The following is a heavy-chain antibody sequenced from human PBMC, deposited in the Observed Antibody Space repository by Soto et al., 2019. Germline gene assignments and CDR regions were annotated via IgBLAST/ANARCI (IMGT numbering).Heavy chain of an antibody. V-gene: IGHV3-30-3*01. CDR2: ISYDGSNK. CDR3: ARVSPAYYYYGMDV. D-gene: IGHD6-25*01. J-gene: IGHJ6*02. CDR1: GLTFSSYA. Sequence: QVQLVESGGGVVQPGGSLRLCCAASGLTFSSYAMHWVRQAPGKGLEWVAVISYDGSNKYYADSVKGRFTISRDNSKNTLYLQMNSLIAEDTAVYYCARVSPAYYYYGMDVWGQGTTVTVSS.